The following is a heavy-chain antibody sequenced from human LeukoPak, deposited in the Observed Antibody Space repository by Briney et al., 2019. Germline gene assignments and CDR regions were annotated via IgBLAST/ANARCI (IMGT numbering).Heavy chain of an antibody. CDR1: GFTFSSYA. J-gene: IGHJ4*02. V-gene: IGHV3-23*01. Sequence: GGSLRLSCAASGFTFSSYAMSWVRQAPGKGLEWVSAISGSGGSTYYADSVKGRFTISRDNSKNTLYLQMNSLRAEDTAVYYCAKDHQSQSSSSRYLLFDYWGQGTLVTVSS. CDR3: AKDHQSQSSSSRYLLFDY. CDR2: ISGSGGST. D-gene: IGHD6-13*01.